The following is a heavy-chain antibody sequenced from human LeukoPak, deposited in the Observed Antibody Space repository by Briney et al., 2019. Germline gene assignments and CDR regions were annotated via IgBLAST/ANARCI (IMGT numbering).Heavy chain of an antibody. CDR1: GGSISSYY. CDR2: IYYSGST. J-gene: IGHJ5*02. D-gene: IGHD2-2*01. CDR3: ARREGYCSSTSFPGGACWFDP. Sequence: SETLSLTCTVSGGSISSYYWSWIRQPPGKGLEWIGYIYYSGSTNYNPSLKSRVTISVDTAKNQFSLKLSSVTAADTAVYYCARREGYCSSTSFPGGACWFDPWGQGTLVTVSS. V-gene: IGHV4-59*08.